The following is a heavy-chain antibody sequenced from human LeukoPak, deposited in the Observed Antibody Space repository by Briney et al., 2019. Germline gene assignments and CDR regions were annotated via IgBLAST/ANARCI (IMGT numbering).Heavy chain of an antibody. J-gene: IGHJ4*02. D-gene: IGHD1-14*01. Sequence: PGGSLRLSCAASGFTFSSYWMSWVRQAPGKGLEWVANIKQDGSEKYYVDSVKGRFPISRDNAKKSLYLQVNSLRAEDTAVCYCARNQRRLDYWGQGTLVTVSS. CDR3: ARNQRRLDY. CDR2: IKQDGSEK. V-gene: IGHV3-7*01. CDR1: GFTFSSYW.